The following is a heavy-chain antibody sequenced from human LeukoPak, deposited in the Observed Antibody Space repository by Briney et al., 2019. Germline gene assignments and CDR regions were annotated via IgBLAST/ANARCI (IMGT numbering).Heavy chain of an antibody. V-gene: IGHV3-23*01. Sequence: QTGGSLRLSCAASGFTFSSYAMSWVRQAPGKGLEWVSAISGSGGSTYYADSVKGRFTISRDNSKNTLYLQMNSLRAEDTAVYYCAKDWSGYDAFDIWAKGQWSPSLQ. D-gene: IGHD3-3*01. CDR3: AKDWSGYDAFDI. CDR2: ISGSGGST. CDR1: GFTFSSYA. J-gene: IGHJ3*02.